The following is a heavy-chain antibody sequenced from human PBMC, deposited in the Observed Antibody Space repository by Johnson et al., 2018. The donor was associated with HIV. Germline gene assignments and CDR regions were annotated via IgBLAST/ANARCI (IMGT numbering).Heavy chain of an antibody. CDR1: GFTFSNYA. V-gene: IGHV3-64*01. J-gene: IGHJ3*02. CDR2: ISPDGGTS. Sequence: EVQLLESGGGVVRPGGSLRLSCAASGFTFSNYAMHWVRQAPGKGLEYVSAISPDGGTSYYANSVEGRFTISRDNSKNMLYLQMGSLRNEDMAVYYCAGKSMTIWGQGTMVTVSS. D-gene: IGHD2-8*01. CDR3: AGKSMTI.